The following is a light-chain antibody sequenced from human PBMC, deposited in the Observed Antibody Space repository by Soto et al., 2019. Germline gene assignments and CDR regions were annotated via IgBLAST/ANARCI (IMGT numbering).Light chain of an antibody. CDR3: SSYTSSSTLPYV. CDR2: DVS. CDR1: SSDVGGYNY. Sequence: QSVLNQPASVSGSPGQSSTISCTGTSSDVGGYNYVSWYQQHPGKAPKLMIYDVSNRPSGVSNRFSGSKSGNTASLTISGLQAEDEADYYCSSYTSSSTLPYVFGTGTKVTVL. J-gene: IGLJ1*01. V-gene: IGLV2-14*01.